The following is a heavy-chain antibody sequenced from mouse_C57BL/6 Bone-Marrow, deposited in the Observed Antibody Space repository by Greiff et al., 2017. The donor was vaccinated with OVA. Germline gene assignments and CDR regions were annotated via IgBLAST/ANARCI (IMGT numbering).Heavy chain of an antibody. CDR1: GFTFTDYY. D-gene: IGHD1-1*01. Sequence: EVKVEESGGGLVQPGGSLSLSCAASGFTFTDYYMSWVRQPPGKALEWLGFIRNKANSYTTEYSASVKGRFTISRDNSQSILYLQMNALRAEDSATYYCARSNYGSSYDYWGQGTTLTVSS. V-gene: IGHV7-3*01. CDR3: ARSNYGSSYDY. CDR2: IRNKANSYTT. J-gene: IGHJ2*01.